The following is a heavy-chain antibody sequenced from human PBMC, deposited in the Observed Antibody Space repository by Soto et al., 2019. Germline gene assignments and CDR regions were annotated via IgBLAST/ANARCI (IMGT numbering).Heavy chain of an antibody. CDR3: PHYFRFTTAACRNYFYYYMDV. CDR1: GFSLSSDGVA. CDR2: IYWDDDK. J-gene: IGHJ6*03. Sequence: QIILNESGPPLVNPTQTITLTCTFSGFSLSSDGVAVGWVRQPPGKALEWLALIYWDDDKRYSSSLKTRLTIAKDTSKNQVVLTITNMDPVDTATYYCPHYFRFTTAACRNYFYYYMDVWGEGTTVTVSS. V-gene: IGHV2-5*02. D-gene: IGHD3-22*01.